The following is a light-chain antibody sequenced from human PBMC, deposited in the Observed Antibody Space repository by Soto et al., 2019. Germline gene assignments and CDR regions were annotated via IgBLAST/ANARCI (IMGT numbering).Light chain of an antibody. Sequence: QSALTQPRSVSGSPGQSVTISCTGTSSDVGGYSYVSWYQQHPGKAPKLMMYDVKTRPSGIPDRFSGSKSGNTASLTISGLQAEDGADYYFFSTAGSYSFVFGRGTKPPVL. CDR2: DVK. CDR3: FSTAGSYSFV. J-gene: IGLJ1*01. V-gene: IGLV2-11*01. CDR1: SSDVGGYSY.